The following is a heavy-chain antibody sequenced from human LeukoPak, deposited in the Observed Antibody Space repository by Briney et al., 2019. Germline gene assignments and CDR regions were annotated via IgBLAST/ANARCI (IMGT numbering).Heavy chain of an antibody. J-gene: IGHJ4*02. Sequence: GGSLRLSCAASGFTFSSYAMSWVRQAPGKGLEWVSDISGSGGSTYYAVSVKGRFTISRDNSKNTLYLQMNSLRAEDTAVYYCAKDLWSQVETFTLWGQGTLVTVSS. CDR2: ISGSGGST. CDR1: GFTFSSYA. V-gene: IGHV3-23*01. CDR3: AKDLWSQVETFTL. D-gene: IGHD3-10*01.